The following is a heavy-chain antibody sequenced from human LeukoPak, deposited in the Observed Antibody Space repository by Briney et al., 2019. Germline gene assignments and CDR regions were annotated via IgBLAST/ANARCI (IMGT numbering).Heavy chain of an antibody. J-gene: IGHJ4*02. D-gene: IGHD6-13*01. Sequence: PGGSLRLSCAASGFTFSSYAMHWVRQAPGKGLEWVAVISYDGSNKYYADSVKGRFTISRDNSKNTLYLQMNSLRAEDTAVYYCARDIAAAGTPDYWSQGTLVTVSS. CDR1: GFTFSSYA. V-gene: IGHV3-30-3*01. CDR3: ARDIAAAGTPDY. CDR2: ISYDGSNK.